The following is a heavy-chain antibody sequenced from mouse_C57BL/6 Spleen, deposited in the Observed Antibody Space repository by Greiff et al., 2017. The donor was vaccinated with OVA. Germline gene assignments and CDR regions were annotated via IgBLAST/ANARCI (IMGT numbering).Heavy chain of an antibody. CDR2: IYPGSGNT. CDR1: GYTFTDYY. CDR3: ARTDSSEGFDY. D-gene: IGHD3-2*02. V-gene: IGHV1-76*01. J-gene: IGHJ2*01. Sequence: VKVVESGAELVRPGASVKLSCKASGYTFTDYYINWVKQRPGQGLEWIARIYPGSGNTYYNEKFKGKATLTAEKSSSTAYMQLSSLTSEDSAVYFCARTDSSEGFDYWGQGTTLTVSS.